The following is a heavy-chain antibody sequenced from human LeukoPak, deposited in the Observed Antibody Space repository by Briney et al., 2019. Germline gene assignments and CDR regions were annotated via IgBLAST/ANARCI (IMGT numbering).Heavy chain of an antibody. D-gene: IGHD6-19*01. CDR3: ARGGSSGFDAFDI. J-gene: IGHJ3*02. V-gene: IGHV5-51*01. Sequence: GASVKVSCKGSGYSFTSYWIGWVRQMPGKGLEWMGIIYPGDSDTRYSPSFQGQVTISADKSISTAYLQWSSLKASDTAMYYCARGGSSGFDAFDIWGQGTMVTVSS. CDR2: IYPGDSDT. CDR1: GYSFTSYW.